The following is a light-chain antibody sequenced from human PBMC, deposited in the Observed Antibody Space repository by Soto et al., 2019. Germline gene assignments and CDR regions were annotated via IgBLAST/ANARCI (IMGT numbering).Light chain of an antibody. CDR1: QTVSTY. CDR2: ATS. Sequence: QMTQSPGSLSASVVGRISSTCLASQTVSTYLNWYQQKPGKAPTLLISATSRLQSGVPSRFSGRGSGTDFTLTISSLQPEDFATYYCLQDYDYPRTFGQGTKVDIK. J-gene: IGKJ1*01. V-gene: IGKV1-6*01. CDR3: LQDYDYPRT.